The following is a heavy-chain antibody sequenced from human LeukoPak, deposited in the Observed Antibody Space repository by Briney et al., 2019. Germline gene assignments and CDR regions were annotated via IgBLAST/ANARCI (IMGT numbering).Heavy chain of an antibody. Sequence: GGSLRLSCAASGFTFSSYAMHWVRQAPGKGLEYVSAISSNGGSTYYANSVKGRFTISRDNSKNTLYLQMGSLRAEDMAVYYCATSGDQDAFVIWGQGTMVTVSS. D-gene: IGHD4-17*01. CDR3: ATSGDQDAFVI. CDR1: GFTFSSYA. CDR2: ISSNGGST. J-gene: IGHJ3*02. V-gene: IGHV3-64*01.